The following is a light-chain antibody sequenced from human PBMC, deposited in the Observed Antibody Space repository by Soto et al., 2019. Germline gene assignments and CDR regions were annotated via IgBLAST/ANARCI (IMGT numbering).Light chain of an antibody. Sequence: QSVLTQPPSVSGAPGQRVTISCTGSSSNIGATYDVQWYQQLPGTAPKLLIYGNSNRPSGVPDRFSGSKSGTSASLAITGLQADDEADYYCQSYDSILSAHYDFGTGTQVTVL. CDR2: GNS. V-gene: IGLV1-40*01. CDR1: SSNIGATYD. CDR3: QSYDSILSAHYD. J-gene: IGLJ1*01.